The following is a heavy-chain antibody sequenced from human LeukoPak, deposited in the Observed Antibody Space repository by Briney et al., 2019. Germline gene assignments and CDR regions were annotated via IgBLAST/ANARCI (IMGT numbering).Heavy chain of an antibody. V-gene: IGHV4-34*01. J-gene: IGHJ5*02. CDR2: INHSGST. D-gene: IGHD2-2*01. CDR3: ARAAYYCSSTSCPLPWFDP. Sequence: PSETLSLTCAVYGGSFSGYYWSWIRQPPGKGLEWIGEINHSGSTNYNPSLKSRVTISVDTSKNQFSLKLSSVTAADTAVYYCARAAYYCSSTSCPLPWFDPWGQGTLVTVSS. CDR1: GGSFSGYY.